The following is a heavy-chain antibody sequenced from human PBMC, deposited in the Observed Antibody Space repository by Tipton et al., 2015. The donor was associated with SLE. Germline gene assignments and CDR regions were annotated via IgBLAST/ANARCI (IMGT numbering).Heavy chain of an antibody. CDR2: IYYSGST. CDR1: GGPISSSTYY. D-gene: IGHD7-27*01. J-gene: IGHJ5*02. V-gene: IGHV4-39*01. CDR3: ASAFSALGRFDP. Sequence: LRLSCTVSGGPISSSTYYWGWIRQPPGKGLEWIGSIYYSGSTYYNPSLKSRVTISVDTSKNQFSLKLSSVTAADTAVYYCASAFSALGRFDPWGPGNPGHRLL.